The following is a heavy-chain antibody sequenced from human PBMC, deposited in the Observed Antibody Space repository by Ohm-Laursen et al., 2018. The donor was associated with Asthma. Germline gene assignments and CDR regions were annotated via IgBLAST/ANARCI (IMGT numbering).Heavy chain of an antibody. Sequence: SLRLSCAASGFTFSTFAMHWVRQAPGKGLEWVSIITSDGGWTSYADSVRGRFTISGDNAKNSLHLQMNSLRAEDAAVYYCAKDLEGTIFGVAPYFDYWGQGTLVTVSS. CDR1: GFTFSTFA. CDR2: ITSDGGWT. J-gene: IGHJ4*02. D-gene: IGHD3-3*01. V-gene: IGHV3-30-3*01. CDR3: AKDLEGTIFGVAPYFDY.